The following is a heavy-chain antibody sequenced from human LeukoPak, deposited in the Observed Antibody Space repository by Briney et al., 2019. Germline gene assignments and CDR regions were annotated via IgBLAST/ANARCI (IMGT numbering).Heavy chain of an antibody. V-gene: IGHV4-38-2*02. D-gene: IGHD3-22*01. CDR3: ARAFDSSGYYLNHFDY. CDR1: NYSISSGYY. CDR2: VYRSGST. Sequence: SETLSLTCTVSNYSISSGYYWGWIRQPPGKGLEWIASVYRSGSTYYKSSLKSRVRISVDTSKNQFSLHLTSVTAADTAVYYCARAFDSSGYYLNHFDYWGQGTLVTVSS. J-gene: IGHJ4*02.